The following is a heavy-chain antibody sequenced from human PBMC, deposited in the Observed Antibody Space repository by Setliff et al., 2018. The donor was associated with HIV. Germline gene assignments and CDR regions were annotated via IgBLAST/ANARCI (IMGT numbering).Heavy chain of an antibody. J-gene: IGHJ6*02. CDR2: VTSSGDST. CDR1: GVSVSSRA. D-gene: IGHD6-13*01. V-gene: IGHV3-64*04. Sequence: GGSLRLSCSASGVSVSSRAMHWVRQAPGKGLEYVSAVTSSGDSTYYADSVKGRFTISRDNSKNTLYLQMNSLRAEDTAVYYCARTWQLTCGMDVWGQGTTVTVSS. CDR3: ARTWQLTCGMDV.